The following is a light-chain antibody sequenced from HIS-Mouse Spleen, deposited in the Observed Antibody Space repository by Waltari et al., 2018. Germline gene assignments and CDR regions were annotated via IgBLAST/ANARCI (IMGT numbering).Light chain of an antibody. V-gene: IGLV2-8*01. CDR3: SSYAGSNNFGV. Sequence: QSALPQPPSASGSPGQSVPIPCTGTSSDVGCYNYVSWYQQHPGKAPKLMIYEVSKRPSGVPDRFSGSKSGNTASLTVSGLQAEDEADYYCSSYAGSNNFGVFGGGTKLTVL. J-gene: IGLJ3*02. CDR1: SSDVGCYNY. CDR2: EVS.